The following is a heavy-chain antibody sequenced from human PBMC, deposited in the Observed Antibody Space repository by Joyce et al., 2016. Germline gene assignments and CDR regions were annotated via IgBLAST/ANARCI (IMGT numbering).Heavy chain of an antibody. CDR2: INNSGVT. J-gene: IGHJ4*02. V-gene: IGHV4-34*01. Sequence: QVQLQQWGAGLLKPSETLSLTCAVSGGPFRGFFWTWVRQPPGKGLAWIGAINNSGVTNYNPSLKTRVTFSVDTSKNQFSLKLTSLSAADTAVYYCARSQWLAPLMYWGQGTPVTVSS. D-gene: IGHD6-19*01. CDR3: ARSQWLAPLMY. CDR1: GGPFRGFF.